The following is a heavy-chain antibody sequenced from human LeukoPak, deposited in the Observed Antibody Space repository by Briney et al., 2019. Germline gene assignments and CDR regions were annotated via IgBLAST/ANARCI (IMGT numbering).Heavy chain of an antibody. V-gene: IGHV4-39*07. D-gene: IGHD6-13*01. J-gene: IGHJ6*03. CDR3: ARDSPGYSSSWYSQNPLLYYYYYMDV. CDR1: GGSISSSSYY. CDR2: IYYSGST. Sequence: SETLSLTCTVSGGSISSSSYYWGWIRQPPGKGLEWIGSIYYSGSTYYNPSLKSRVTISVDTSKNQFSLKLSSVTAADTAVYYCARDSPGYSSSWYSQNPLLYYYYYMDVWGKGTTVTVSS.